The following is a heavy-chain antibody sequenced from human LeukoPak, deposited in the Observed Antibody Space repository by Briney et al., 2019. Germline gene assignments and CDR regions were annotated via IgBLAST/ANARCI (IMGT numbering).Heavy chain of an antibody. V-gene: IGHV4-59*01. J-gene: IGHJ5*02. Sequence: SETLSLTCTVSGGSISSYYWSWIRQPPGKGLEWIGYIYYSGSTNYNPSLKSRVTISVDTSKNQFSLKLSSVTAADTAVYYCAVGGIAVAGRTSWFDPWAREPWSPSPQ. CDR2: IYYSGST. CDR3: AVGGIAVAGRTSWFDP. D-gene: IGHD6-19*01. CDR1: GGSISSYY.